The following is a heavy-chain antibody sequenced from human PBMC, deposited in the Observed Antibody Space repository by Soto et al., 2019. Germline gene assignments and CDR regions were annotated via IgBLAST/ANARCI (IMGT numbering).Heavy chain of an antibody. CDR1: GGTFSSYA. V-gene: IGHV1-69*13. CDR3: ATSTVVGYYYGMDV. CDR2: IIPIFGTA. D-gene: IGHD3-22*01. J-gene: IGHJ6*02. Sequence: ASVKVSCKASGGTFSSYAISWVRQAPGQGLEWMGGIIPIFGTANYAQKFQGRVTITADESASTAYMELSSLRSEDTAVYYCATSTVVGYYYGMDVWGQGTTVTVSS.